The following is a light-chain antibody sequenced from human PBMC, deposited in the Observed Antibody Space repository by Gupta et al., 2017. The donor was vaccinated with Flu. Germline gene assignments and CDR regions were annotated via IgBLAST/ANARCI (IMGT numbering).Light chain of an antibody. J-gene: IGKJ4*01. Sequence: QWTHFPSSLLAPVGDRVTITCRASQGIDNYLAWYQQNPGKAPKLLIYAASSLQSGVPARFSGSGSGTEFTLTIRSLQPEDSASYFCQQLNHYPLTFGGGTKVEVK. V-gene: IGKV1-9*01. CDR2: AAS. CDR3: QQLNHYPLT. CDR1: QGIDNY.